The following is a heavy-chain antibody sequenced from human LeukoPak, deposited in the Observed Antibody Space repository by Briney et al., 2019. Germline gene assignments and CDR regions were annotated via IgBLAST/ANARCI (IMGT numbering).Heavy chain of an antibody. D-gene: IGHD1-26*01. V-gene: IGHV4-4*09. Sequence: SETLSLTCTVSGVSVNTYYASWIRQAPGKGLEFIGFIYNGGNTNYNPSLKSRATISVDTSNNQFSLRLTSVTAADTAMYYCAAGPWELDFWGQGTLVTVSS. CDR2: IYNGGNT. CDR1: GVSVNTYY. J-gene: IGHJ4*02. CDR3: AAGPWELDF.